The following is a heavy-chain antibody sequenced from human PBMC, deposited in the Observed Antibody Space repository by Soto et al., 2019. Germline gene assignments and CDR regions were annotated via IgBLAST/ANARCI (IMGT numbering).Heavy chain of an antibody. CDR1: GFSLSTNGVG. D-gene: IGHD6-25*01. CDR2: IYWDDDK. CDR3: APRVSSTRYTTRFDY. J-gene: IGHJ4*02. V-gene: IGHV2-5*02. Sequence: QITLKESGPTLVKPTQTLTLTCTFSGFSLSTNGVGVGWIRQPPGKALEWLALIYWDDDKRYSPSLKSRLSITKHTTKNQVVLTRTTMDPVDTATYYCAPRVSSTRYTTRFDYWGQGTLLTVSS.